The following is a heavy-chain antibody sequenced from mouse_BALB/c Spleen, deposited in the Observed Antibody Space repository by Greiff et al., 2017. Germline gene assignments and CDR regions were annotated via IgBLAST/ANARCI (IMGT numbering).Heavy chain of an antibody. V-gene: IGHV14-3*02. CDR2: IDPANGNT. CDR3: AAYDYDVAY. CDR1: GFNIKDNY. Sequence: VQLQQSGAELVKPGASVKLSCTASGFNIKDNYMHWVKQRPEQGLEWIGRIDPANGNTKYDPKFQGKATITADTSSNTAYLQLSSLTSEDTAVYYCAAYDYDVAYWGQGTLVTVSA. D-gene: IGHD2-4*01. J-gene: IGHJ3*01.